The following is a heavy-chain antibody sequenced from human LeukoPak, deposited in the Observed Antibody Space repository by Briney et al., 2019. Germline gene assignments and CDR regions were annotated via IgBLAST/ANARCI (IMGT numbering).Heavy chain of an antibody. Sequence: SETRTLPCTVSGDSISRTAYYWGWIRQPPGKGLEWIGSIYYSGSTYYNPSLKSRVTISVDTSKNQFTLNLSSVTAADTAVNYCARRSGPVDHWGQGTLVTVSS. J-gene: IGHJ4*02. V-gene: IGHV4-39*01. CDR1: GDSISRTAYY. CDR3: ARRSGPVDH. D-gene: IGHD3-10*01. CDR2: IYYSGST.